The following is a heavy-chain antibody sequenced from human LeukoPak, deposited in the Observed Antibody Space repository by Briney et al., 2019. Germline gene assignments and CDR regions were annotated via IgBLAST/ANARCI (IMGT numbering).Heavy chain of an antibody. V-gene: IGHV3-23*01. CDR1: KFTFSNYA. J-gene: IGHJ6*02. CDR3: AKDRSTYCSGGSCYRSYGMDV. D-gene: IGHD2-15*01. CDR2: ISGRGGLT. Sequence: GGSLRLSCAASKFTFSNYAMSWVRQAPGKGLEWVSAISGRGGLTYTADSVKGRFTISRDNSKNTLYLQMNSLRAEDTAVYYCAKDRSTYCSGGSCYRSYGMDVWGQGTTVTVS.